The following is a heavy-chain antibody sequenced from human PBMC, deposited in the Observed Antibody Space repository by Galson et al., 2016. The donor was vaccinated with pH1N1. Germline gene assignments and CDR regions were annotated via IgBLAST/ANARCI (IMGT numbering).Heavy chain of an antibody. CDR1: GGSISSSNYY. Sequence: SETLSLTCTVSGGSISSSNYYWGWIRQPPGKGLEYIGNFYYSGSTYYNPSLKSRVTISIDTSKYRFSLNLTSVTAADTAVYFCARVFPHSSSWYRGISFDYWGQGALVTVSS. CDR3: ARVFPHSSSWYRGISFDY. D-gene: IGHD6-13*01. J-gene: IGHJ4*02. V-gene: IGHV4-39*07. CDR2: FYYSGST.